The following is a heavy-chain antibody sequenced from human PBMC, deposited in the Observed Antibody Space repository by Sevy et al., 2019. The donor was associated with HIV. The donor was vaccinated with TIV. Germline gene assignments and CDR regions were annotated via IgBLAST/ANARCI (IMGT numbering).Heavy chain of an antibody. J-gene: IGHJ4*02. CDR3: ARDDDILIGYIFDY. CDR2: ISSSSSYI. CDR1: GFTFSSYS. V-gene: IGHV3-21*01. D-gene: IGHD3-9*01. Sequence: GGSLRLSCAASGFTFSSYSMNWVRQAPGKGLEWVSSISSSSSYIYYADSVKGRFTISRDNAKNSLYLQMNSLRAEDTAVYYCARDDDILIGYIFDYWGQGTLVTVSS.